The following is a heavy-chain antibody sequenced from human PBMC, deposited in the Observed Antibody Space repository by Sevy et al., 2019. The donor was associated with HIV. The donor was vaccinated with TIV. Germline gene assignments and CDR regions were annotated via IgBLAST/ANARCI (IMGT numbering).Heavy chain of an antibody. Sequence: SETLSLTCTVSGDSISNYYGSWIRQPPGKGLEWIGYIYNSGSKNYNPSLKSRVTISVDTSKNQFSLKLSSVTAADTAVYYCASVVVVPAAKDFYFYYMDVWGKGTTVTVSS. V-gene: IGHV4-59*01. D-gene: IGHD2-2*01. CDR1: GDSISNYY. CDR2: IYNSGSK. CDR3: ASVVVVPAAKDFYFYYMDV. J-gene: IGHJ6*03.